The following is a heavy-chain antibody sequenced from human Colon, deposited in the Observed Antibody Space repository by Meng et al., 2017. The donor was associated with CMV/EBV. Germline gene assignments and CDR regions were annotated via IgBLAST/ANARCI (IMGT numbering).Heavy chain of an antibody. D-gene: IGHD6-25*01. CDR1: GYTFTSYY. V-gene: IGHV1-46*01. CDR2: INPSGGST. Sequence: ASVKVSCKASGYTFTSYYMHWVRQAPGQGLEWMGIINPSGGSTSYAQKFQGRVTMTRDTSTSTVYMELTSLKSDDTAVYFCARGSQSQRLLDYWGQGTLVTVSS. CDR3: ARGSQSQRLLDY. J-gene: IGHJ4*02.